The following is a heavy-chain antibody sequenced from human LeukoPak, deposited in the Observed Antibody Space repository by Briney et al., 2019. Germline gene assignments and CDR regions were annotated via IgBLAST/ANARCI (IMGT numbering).Heavy chain of an antibody. CDR2: IYSGGST. D-gene: IGHD3-3*01. CDR1: GFTFSSYA. CDR3: ARERAIFGVALNWFDP. Sequence: GSLRLSCAASGFTFSSYAMSWVRQAPGKGLEWVSVIYSGGSTYYADSVKGRFTISRDNSKNTLYLQMNSLRAEDTAVYYCARERAIFGVALNWFDPWGQGTLVTVSS. V-gene: IGHV3-53*01. J-gene: IGHJ5*02.